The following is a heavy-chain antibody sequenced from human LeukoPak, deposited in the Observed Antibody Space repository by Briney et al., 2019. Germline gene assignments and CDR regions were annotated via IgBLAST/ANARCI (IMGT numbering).Heavy chain of an antibody. J-gene: IGHJ4*02. V-gene: IGHV4-39*01. D-gene: IGHD6-19*01. CDR1: GGSISSSSYY. CDR2: IYYSGST. CDR3: ARTGVEQWLVLVPFDY. Sequence: SETLSLTCTVSGGSISSSSYYWGWIRQPPGKGLEWIGSIYYSGSTYYNPSLKSRDTISVDTSKNQFSLKLSSVTAADTAVYYCARTGVEQWLVLVPFDYWGQGTLVTVSS.